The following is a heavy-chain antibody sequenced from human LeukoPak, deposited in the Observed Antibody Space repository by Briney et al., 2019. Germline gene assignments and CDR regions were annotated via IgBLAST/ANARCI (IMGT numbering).Heavy chain of an antibody. CDR3: ARSPLGGGVGAFDI. D-gene: IGHD3-10*01. CDR2: IYDSGST. J-gene: IGHJ3*02. Sequence: PSETLSLTCTVSGGSISAYYWIWIRQSPGKGLEWIGYIYDSGSTNYNPSLKSRVTISVDRSKNQFSLKLTSVTAADTAVYYCARSPLGGGVGAFDIWGQGTMVTVSS. CDR1: GGSISAYY. V-gene: IGHV4-59*08.